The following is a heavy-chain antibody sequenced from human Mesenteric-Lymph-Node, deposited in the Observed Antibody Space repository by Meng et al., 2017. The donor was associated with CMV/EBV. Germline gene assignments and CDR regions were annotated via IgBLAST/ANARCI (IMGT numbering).Heavy chain of an antibody. Sequence: LSLTCAASGFTFSSYAMSWVRQAPGKGLEWVSAISGSGGSTYYADSVKGRFTISRDNSKNTLYLQMNSLRAEDTAVYYCAKPIAAAASYYYYGMDVWGQGTTVTVSS. CDR2: ISGSGGST. D-gene: IGHD6-13*01. CDR3: AKPIAAAASYYYYGMDV. J-gene: IGHJ6*02. CDR1: GFTFSSYA. V-gene: IGHV3-23*01.